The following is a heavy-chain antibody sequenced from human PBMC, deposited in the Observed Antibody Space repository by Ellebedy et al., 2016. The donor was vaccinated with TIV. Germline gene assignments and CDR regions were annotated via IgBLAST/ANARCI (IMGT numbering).Heavy chain of an antibody. CDR2: IIPILNVV. Sequence: AASVKVSCKASGETSSSHALNWVRQPPGQGLEWVGRIIPILNVVNYARKFQGRVTITADRSTNIVYLELSSLRSEDTAVYYCARWGPYSGTFQGPFDFWGQGVLVTVSS. J-gene: IGHJ4*02. CDR1: GETSSSHA. D-gene: IGHD5-12*01. V-gene: IGHV1-69*04. CDR3: ARWGPYSGTFQGPFDF.